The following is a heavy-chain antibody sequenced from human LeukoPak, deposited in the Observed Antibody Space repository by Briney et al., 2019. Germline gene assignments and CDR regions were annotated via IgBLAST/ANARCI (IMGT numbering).Heavy chain of an antibody. CDR2: ISAYNGNT. Sequence: GASVKVSCKASGYTFTSDGISWVRQAPGQGLEWMGWISAYNGNTNYAQKLQGRVTMTTDTSTSTAYMELRSLRSDDTAVYYCATDRWVVVVPAGAPTTPTYNWFDPWGQGTLVTVSS. J-gene: IGHJ5*02. D-gene: IGHD2-2*01. CDR1: GYTFTSDG. V-gene: IGHV1-18*01. CDR3: ATDRWVVVVPAGAPTTPTYNWFDP.